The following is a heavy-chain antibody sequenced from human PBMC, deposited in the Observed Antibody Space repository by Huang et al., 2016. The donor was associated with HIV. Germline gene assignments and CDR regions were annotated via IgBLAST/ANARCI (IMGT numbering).Heavy chain of an antibody. CDR2: FYYTAKM. J-gene: IGHJ2*01. CDR1: GGSINTGRYY. CDR3: ARNHDFWRGRMFAISYFDV. Sequence: QMRFQESGPGLVKPSGTLSLTCNVSGGSINTGRYYWGWIRQPPGKGLEWVGSFYYTAKMSYVPSLKGRLTMSADTSKNQFALNLSSVTAADTAIYYGARNHDFWRGRMFAISYFDVWGRGTLVTVAS. D-gene: IGHD3-3*01. V-gene: IGHV4-39*01.